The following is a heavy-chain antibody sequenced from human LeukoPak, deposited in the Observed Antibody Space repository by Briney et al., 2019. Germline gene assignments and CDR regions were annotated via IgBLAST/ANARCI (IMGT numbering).Heavy chain of an antibody. J-gene: IGHJ2*01. V-gene: IGHV4-34*01. CDR1: GGSFSGYY. Sequence: SETLSLTCAVYGGSFSGYYWSWIRQPPGKGLEWIGEINHSGSTNYNPSLKSRVTISVDTSKNRFSLKLSSVTAADTAVYYCARVSYWYFDLWGRGTLVTVSS. CDR3: ARVSYWYFDL. CDR2: INHSGST.